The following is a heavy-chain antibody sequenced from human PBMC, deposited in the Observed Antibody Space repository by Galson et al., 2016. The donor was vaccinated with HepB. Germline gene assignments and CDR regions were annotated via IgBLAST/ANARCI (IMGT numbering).Heavy chain of an antibody. Sequence: SLRLSCAAAGFRFSTYAVHWVRQAPGKGLEVVAVISYDGSNEYYPDSVKGRFTISRDNSKNSLYLQMNSLRPEDTAVYYCARETSGGYFAQNDYWGQGTLVIVSS. V-gene: IGHV3-30*04. D-gene: IGHD1-26*01. CDR3: ARETSGGYFAQNDY. CDR2: ISYDGSNE. J-gene: IGHJ4*02. CDR1: GFRFSTYA.